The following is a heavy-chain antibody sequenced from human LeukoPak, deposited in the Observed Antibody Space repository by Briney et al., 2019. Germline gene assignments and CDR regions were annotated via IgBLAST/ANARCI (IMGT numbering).Heavy chain of an antibody. CDR1: GGSFSGYY. J-gene: IGHJ3*02. Sequence: PSETLSLTCAVYGGSFSGYYWSWIRQPPGKGLEWIGEINHSGSTNYNPSLKSRVTISVDTSKNQFSLKLSSVTAADTAVYYCAKDLGGSRGGPDDAFDIWGQGTMVTVSS. CDR3: AKDLGGSRGGPDDAFDI. V-gene: IGHV4-34*01. CDR2: INHSGST. D-gene: IGHD1-26*01.